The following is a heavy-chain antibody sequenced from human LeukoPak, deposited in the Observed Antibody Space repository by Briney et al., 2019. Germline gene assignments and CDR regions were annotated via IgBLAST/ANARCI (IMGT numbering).Heavy chain of an antibody. Sequence: GESLKISCKGSGYSFTNYWIAWVRQMPGKGLEWVGTIYPGDSDTRYSPSFQGQVTISADKSISTAYLQWSSLKASDTAMYYCARHGLYCSSTSCYLFDYWGQGTLVTVSS. CDR2: IYPGDSDT. D-gene: IGHD2-2*01. V-gene: IGHV5-51*01. J-gene: IGHJ4*02. CDR1: GYSFTNYW. CDR3: ARHGLYCSSTSCYLFDY.